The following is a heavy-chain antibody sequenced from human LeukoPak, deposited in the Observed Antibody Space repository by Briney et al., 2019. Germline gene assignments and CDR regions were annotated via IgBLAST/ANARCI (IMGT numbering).Heavy chain of an antibody. D-gene: IGHD2-15*01. CDR3: GRWVRLLRNFDY. CDR2: INHSGST. J-gene: IGHJ4*02. CDR1: GGSFSGYY. Sequence: SETLSLTRAVYGGSFSGYYWSWIRQPPGKGLEWIGEINHSGSTNYNPSLKSRVTISVDTSKNQFSLKLSSVTAADTAVYYCGRWVRLLRNFDYWGQGTLVTVSS. V-gene: IGHV4-34*01.